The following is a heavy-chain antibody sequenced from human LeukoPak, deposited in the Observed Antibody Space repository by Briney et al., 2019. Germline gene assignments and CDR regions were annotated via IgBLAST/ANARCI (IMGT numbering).Heavy chain of an antibody. CDR3: ARGDRAAAGRDYYYMDV. CDR1: GFTFSQYS. D-gene: IGHD6-13*01. J-gene: IGHJ6*03. V-gene: IGHV3-30*02. Sequence: GGSLRLSCAASGFTFSQYSMNWVRQAPGKGLEWVAFIRYDGRNKYYADSVKGRFTVSRDNPKNTLYLQMNSLRTEDTAVYYCARGDRAAAGRDYYYMDVWGKGTTVTISS. CDR2: IRYDGRNK.